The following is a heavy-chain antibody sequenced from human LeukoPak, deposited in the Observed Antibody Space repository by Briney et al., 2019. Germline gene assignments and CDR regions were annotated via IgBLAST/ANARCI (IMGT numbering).Heavy chain of an antibody. Sequence: GGSLRLSCEASGFTFNSYEMNWVRQAPGKGLESVSYIGSSGSAIYYADSVKGRFTISRDNAKNSLYLQMNSLRVEDTAVYYCARMTYYYDSSGYSHFDYWGQGTLVTVSS. CDR2: IGSSGSAI. CDR1: GFTFNSYE. CDR3: ARMTYYYDSSGYSHFDY. D-gene: IGHD3-22*01. J-gene: IGHJ4*02. V-gene: IGHV3-48*03.